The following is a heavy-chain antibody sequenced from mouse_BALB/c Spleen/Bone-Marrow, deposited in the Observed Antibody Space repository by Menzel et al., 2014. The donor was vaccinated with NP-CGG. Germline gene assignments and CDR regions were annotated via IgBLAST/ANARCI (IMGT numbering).Heavy chain of an antibody. V-gene: IGHV5-6-4*01. Sequence: EVQLQQSGGGLVKPGGSLKLSCSASGFTFSSSIMSWVRQTPVKRLEWVANISTGGTYTYYPDSVKGRFTISRDNAKNTLYLQMSSLKSEDTAMYYCSRGYGNCFDYWGQGTTLTVSS. J-gene: IGHJ2*01. D-gene: IGHD2-10*02. CDR2: ISTGGTYT. CDR3: SRGYGNCFDY. CDR1: GFTFSSSI.